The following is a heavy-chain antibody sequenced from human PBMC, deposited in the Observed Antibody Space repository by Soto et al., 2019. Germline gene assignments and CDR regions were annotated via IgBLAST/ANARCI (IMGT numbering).Heavy chain of an antibody. J-gene: IGHJ4*02. CDR2: ISYDGSNK. CDR1: GFTFSSYG. V-gene: IGHV3-30*03. Sequence: LRLSCAASGFTFSSYGMHCVRQAPGKGLEWVAVISYDGSNKYYADSVKGRFTISRDNSKNTLYLQMNSLRAEDKAVYYCATHDFWSGYVIDYWGQGTLVAVSS. D-gene: IGHD3-3*01. CDR3: ATHDFWSGYVIDY.